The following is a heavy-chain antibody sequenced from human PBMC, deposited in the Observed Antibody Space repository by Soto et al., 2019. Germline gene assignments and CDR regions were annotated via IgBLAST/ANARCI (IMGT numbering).Heavy chain of an antibody. Sequence: QVPLVQSGAEVKKPGASVKVSCKASGYTFTNYAIHWVRQAPGQRLEWMGWINAGSGNTKYSQRFEGRVSITRDTSASTAYMEVSSLTSEDTAVYYCAGDQQLATSQQWGQGTVVTVSS. CDR2: INAGSGNT. J-gene: IGHJ1*01. V-gene: IGHV1-3*01. CDR3: AGDQQLATSQQ. CDR1: GYTFTNYA. D-gene: IGHD6-13*01.